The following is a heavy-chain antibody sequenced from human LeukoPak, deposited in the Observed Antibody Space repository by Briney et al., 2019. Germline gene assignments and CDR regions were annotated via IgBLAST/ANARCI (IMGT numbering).Heavy chain of an antibody. CDR3: ARVPPGITIFGVVITYYYYYMDV. CDR2: INHSGST. V-gene: IGHV4-34*01. Sequence: PSETLSLTCAVYGGSFSGYYWSWIRQPPGKGLEWIGEINHSGSTNYNPSLKSRVTISVDTSKDQFSLKLSSVTAADTAVYYCARVPPGITIFGVVITYYYYYMDVWGKGTTVTVSS. J-gene: IGHJ6*03. CDR1: GGSFSGYY. D-gene: IGHD3-3*01.